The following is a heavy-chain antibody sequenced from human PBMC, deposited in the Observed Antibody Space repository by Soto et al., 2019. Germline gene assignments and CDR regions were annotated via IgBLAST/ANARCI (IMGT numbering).Heavy chain of an antibody. Sequence: ASVKVSCKASGGTFSSYAISWVRQAPGQGLEWMGGIIPIFGTANYAQKFQGRVTITADESTSTAYMELSSLRSEDTAVYYCASSGYLFRFDYWGQGTLVTVSS. CDR3: ASSGYLFRFDY. V-gene: IGHV1-69*13. CDR2: IIPIFGTA. CDR1: GGTFSSYA. J-gene: IGHJ4*02. D-gene: IGHD3-22*01.